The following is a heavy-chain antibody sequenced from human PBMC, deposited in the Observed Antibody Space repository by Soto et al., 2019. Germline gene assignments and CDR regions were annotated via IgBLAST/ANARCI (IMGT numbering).Heavy chain of an antibody. CDR3: ASSYGDYSVRY. CDR2: IIPILGIA. CDR1: GGTFSSYT. V-gene: IGHV1-69*02. J-gene: IGHJ4*02. Sequence: QVQLVQSVAEVKKPGSSVKVSCKASGGTFSSYTISWVRQAPGQGLEWMGRIIPILGIANYAQKFQGRVTIPADKSTGTADMELGSLRSEETAGYYCASSYGDYSVRYWGQGTLVTASS. D-gene: IGHD4-17*01.